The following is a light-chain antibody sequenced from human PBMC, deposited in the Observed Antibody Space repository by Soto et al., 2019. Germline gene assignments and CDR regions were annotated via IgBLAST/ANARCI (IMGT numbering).Light chain of an antibody. CDR2: DVS. CDR1: QGISSY. J-gene: IGKJ1*01. CDR3: QQYNGYPWT. Sequence: IQMTQSPSSLSASTGDRVTITCRASQGISSYLAWYQQKPGKAPKLLIYDVSSLESGVPSRFSGSGSETEFTLTISSLQPDDFATYYCQQYNGYPWTFGQGTKVDIK. V-gene: IGKV1-8*01.